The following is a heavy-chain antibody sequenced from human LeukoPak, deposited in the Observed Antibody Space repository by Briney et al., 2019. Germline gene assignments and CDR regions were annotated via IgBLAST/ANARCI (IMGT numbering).Heavy chain of an antibody. D-gene: IGHD5-18*01. CDR3: ARERGDTAMVTGHYYYYYYMDV. CDR2: INPNSGGT. CDR1: GYTFTGYY. J-gene: IGHJ6*03. V-gene: IGHV1-2*06. Sequence: GASVKVSCKASGYTFTGYYMHWVRQAPGQGLEWMGRINPNSGGTNYAQKFQGRVTMTRDTSISTAYMELSRLRSDDTAVYYCARERGDTAMVTGHYYYYYYMDVWGKGTTVTVSS.